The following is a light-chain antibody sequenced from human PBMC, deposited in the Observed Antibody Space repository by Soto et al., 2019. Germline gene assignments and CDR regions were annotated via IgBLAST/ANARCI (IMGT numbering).Light chain of an antibody. V-gene: IGLV2-14*01. J-gene: IGLJ1*01. CDR3: ASYTTSSTYV. Sequence: QSVLTQPASVSGSPGQSIAISCTGTSSDVGGYSYVSWYQQQPGKAPKLVISDVSNRPSGVSDRFSGSKSGNTASLTISGLQTVDEAGYYCASYTTSSTYVFGTGTKVPVL. CDR1: SSDVGGYSY. CDR2: DVS.